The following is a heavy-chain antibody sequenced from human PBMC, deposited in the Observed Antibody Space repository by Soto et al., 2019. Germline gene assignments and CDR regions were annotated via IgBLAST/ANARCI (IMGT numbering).Heavy chain of an antibody. Sequence: ASVKVSCKASGYTFTSYGISWVRQAPGQGLEWMGWISAYNGNTNYAQKLQGRVTMTTDTSTSTAYMELRSLRSDDTAVYYCARVFIAAAGSVAYYYYYYMYVWGKGTTVTVSS. V-gene: IGHV1-18*01. D-gene: IGHD6-13*01. CDR2: ISAYNGNT. J-gene: IGHJ6*03. CDR1: GYTFTSYG. CDR3: ARVFIAAAGSVAYYYYYYMYV.